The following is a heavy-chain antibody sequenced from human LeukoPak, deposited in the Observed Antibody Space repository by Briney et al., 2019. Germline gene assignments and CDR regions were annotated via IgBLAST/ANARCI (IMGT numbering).Heavy chain of an antibody. V-gene: IGHV3-48*01. D-gene: IGHD6-13*01. CDR3: ARAYSSSHAYYYCYGMDV. CDR1: GFTFSSYS. J-gene: IGHJ6*02. CDR2: ISSSSNTI. Sequence: GGSLRLSCAASGFTFSSYSMNWVRQAPGKGLEWVSYISSSSNTIYYADSVKGRFTISRDNAKNSLYLQMNSLRVEDTAVYYCARAYSSSHAYYYCYGMDVWGQGTTVTVSS.